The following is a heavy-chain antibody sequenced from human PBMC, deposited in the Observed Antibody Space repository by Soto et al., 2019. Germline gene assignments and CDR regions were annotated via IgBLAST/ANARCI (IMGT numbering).Heavy chain of an antibody. CDR2: INTGNGNT. CDR3: ARDGAVAGDTNFDY. CDR1: GYTFTLYA. Sequence: ASVKVSCKASGYTFTLYAMHGVGQSPGQRLEWMGWINTGNGNTKYSQKFQGRVTITTDTSASTAYMELSSLRSEDTAVYYCARDGAVAGDTNFDYWGQGTLVTSPQ. D-gene: IGHD6-19*01. V-gene: IGHV1-3*04. J-gene: IGHJ4*02.